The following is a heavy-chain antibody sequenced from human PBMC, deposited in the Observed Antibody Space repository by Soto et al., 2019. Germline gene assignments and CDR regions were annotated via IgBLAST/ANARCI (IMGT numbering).Heavy chain of an antibody. CDR1: GFTFRNYD. Sequence: EVQLVESGGGLVQPGGSLRLSCEASGFTFRNYDMHWVRQGTGKGLEWVSGISAAGDPDYADSVEGRFTISRENAQNSFFLQMNSLRVGETAVDYCARTDRDFYGLEVWGQGTKVIVSS. J-gene: IGHJ6*02. V-gene: IGHV3-13*05. CDR2: ISAAGDP. CDR3: ARTDRDFYGLEV.